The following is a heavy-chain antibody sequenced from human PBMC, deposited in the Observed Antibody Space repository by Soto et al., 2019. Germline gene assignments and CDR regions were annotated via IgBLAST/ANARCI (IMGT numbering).Heavy chain of an antibody. J-gene: IGHJ5*01. Sequence: QVQLVESGGGVVQPGRSLRLTCAASGFIFSGSGMHWVRQAPGKGVEWVALVSTDGIRKYYGESVKGRFTISRDNGENTLYLQMNSLRAEETAVYYCARWVGGSMYDNSGKYDSWGQGTLVTVSS. D-gene: IGHD3-22*01. CDR1: GFIFSGSG. CDR3: ARWVGGSMYDNSGKYDS. CDR2: VSTDGIRK. V-gene: IGHV3-30*03.